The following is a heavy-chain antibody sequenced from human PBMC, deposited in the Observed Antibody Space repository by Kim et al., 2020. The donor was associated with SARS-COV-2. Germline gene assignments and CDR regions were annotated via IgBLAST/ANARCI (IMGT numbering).Heavy chain of an antibody. J-gene: IGHJ4*02. D-gene: IGHD2-2*01. V-gene: IGHV3-23*01. CDR1: GFTFSSYA. CDR2: FTAAGGDT. CDR3: AKDNPKRGTSD. Sequence: GGSLRLSCAASGFTFSSYAMSWVRQAPGQGLEWVSTFTAAGGDTYYADSVKGRFTISRDNSKNTLYLQMNSLRAEDTAVYYCAKDNPKRGTSDWGQGTLVTVSS.